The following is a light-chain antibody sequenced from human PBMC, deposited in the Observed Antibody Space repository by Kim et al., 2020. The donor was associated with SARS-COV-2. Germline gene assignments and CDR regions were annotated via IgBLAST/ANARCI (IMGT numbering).Light chain of an antibody. CDR3: QQFNNLSLT. CDR1: RDISNN. Sequence: DIQMTQSPSSLTASVGDRVTITCQASRDISNNLNWYQQKPGKAPKVLIYDASNVQTGVPSRFSGSGSGTDFTFIITSLQPEDVATYYCQQFNNLSLTFGEGTRVDIK. CDR2: DAS. J-gene: IGKJ4*01. V-gene: IGKV1-33*01.